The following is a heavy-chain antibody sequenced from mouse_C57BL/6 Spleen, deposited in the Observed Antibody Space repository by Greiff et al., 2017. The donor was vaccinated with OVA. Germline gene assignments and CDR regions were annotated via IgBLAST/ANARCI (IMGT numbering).Heavy chain of an antibody. J-gene: IGHJ3*01. CDR1: GFTFKDDY. V-gene: IGHV14-4*01. CDR3: TSLITAVVPAY. D-gene: IGHD1-1*01. CDR2: IDPENGDT. Sequence: VQLKQSGAELVRPGASVKLSCTASGFTFKDDYMHWVKQRPEQGLEWIGWIDPENGDTEYASKFQGKATITADTSSNTAYLQLSILTAEDTAVYYCTSLITAVVPAYWGQGTLVTVSA.